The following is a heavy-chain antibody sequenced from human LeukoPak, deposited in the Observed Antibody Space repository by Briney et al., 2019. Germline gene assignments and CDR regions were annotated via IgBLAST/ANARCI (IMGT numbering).Heavy chain of an antibody. V-gene: IGHV4-39*01. J-gene: IGHJ4*02. CDR1: GGSISSSSYY. CDR3: ARIERGYFDY. D-gene: IGHD3-10*01. CDR2: IYYSGST. Sequence: PSETLSLTCTVSGGSISSSSYYWGWIRQPPGKGLEWIGSIYYSGSTYYNPSLKSRVPISVDTSKNQFSLKLSSVTAADTAVYYCARIERGYFDYWGQGTLVTVSS.